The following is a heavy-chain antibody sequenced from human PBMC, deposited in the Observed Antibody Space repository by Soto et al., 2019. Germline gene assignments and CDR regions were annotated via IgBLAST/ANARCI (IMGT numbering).Heavy chain of an antibody. J-gene: IGHJ6*02. D-gene: IGHD4-17*01. Sequence: GGSLRLSCAASGFTFSSYSMNWVRQAPGKGLEWVSYISSSSSTIYYADSVKGRFTISRDNAKNSLYLQMNSLRDEDTAVYYCARGGYGDYMNYYYGMDVWGQGTTVTVS. CDR3: ARGGYGDYMNYYYGMDV. CDR1: GFTFSSYS. CDR2: ISSSSSTI. V-gene: IGHV3-48*02.